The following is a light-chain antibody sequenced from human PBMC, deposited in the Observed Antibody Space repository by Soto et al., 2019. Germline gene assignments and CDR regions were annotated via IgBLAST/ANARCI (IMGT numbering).Light chain of an antibody. V-gene: IGKV1-39*01. CDR1: QSISSH. CDR3: QQSYITPWT. Sequence: DIPMTQSPSSLSASVGDRVTITCRASQSISSHLNWYQQKPGKAPKLLIYAASSLQSGVPSRSSGSGSGTDFTLTISSLQPEDFATYYCQQSYITPWTFGQGTKVEIK. J-gene: IGKJ1*01. CDR2: AAS.